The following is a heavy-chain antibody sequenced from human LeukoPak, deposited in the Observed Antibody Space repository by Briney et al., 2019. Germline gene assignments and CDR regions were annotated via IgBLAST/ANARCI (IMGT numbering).Heavy chain of an antibody. J-gene: IGHJ4*02. Sequence: PSETLSLTCIVSGYSISSGYYWGWIRQPPGKGLEWVSSINPSSGNTYYTDSVKGRFTIFGDNSKYTLYLQMNSLRAEDTAVYYCAKEHMAAAVYYFDYWGQGTLVTVSS. CDR2: INPSSGNT. CDR3: AKEHMAAAVYYFDY. V-gene: IGHV3-23*01. D-gene: IGHD2-15*01. CDR1: GYSISSGYY.